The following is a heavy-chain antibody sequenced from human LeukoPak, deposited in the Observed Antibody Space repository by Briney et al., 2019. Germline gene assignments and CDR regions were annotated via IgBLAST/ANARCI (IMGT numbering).Heavy chain of an antibody. CDR2: ISAYNGNT. D-gene: IGHD5-18*01. CDR1: GYTFTSYG. Sequence: ASVKVSCKASGYTFTSYGISWVRQAPGQGLEWMGWISAYNGNTNYAQKLQGRVTMTTDTSTGTAYMELRSLRSDDTAVYYCAREGGDSYRQYYYYYYYMDVWGKGTTVTVSS. V-gene: IGHV1-18*01. J-gene: IGHJ6*03. CDR3: AREGGDSYRQYYYYYYYMDV.